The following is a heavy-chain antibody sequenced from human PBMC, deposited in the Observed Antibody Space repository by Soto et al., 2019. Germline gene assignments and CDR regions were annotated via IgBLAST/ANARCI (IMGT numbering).Heavy chain of an antibody. CDR1: GYSISSSNW. CDR3: ARQHYDDSSVYYTWN. J-gene: IGHJ4*02. V-gene: IGHV4-28*01. CDR2: IYYSGTT. Sequence: SETLSLTCAVSGYSISSSNWWGWIRQPPGKGLEWIGYIYYSGTTYYNPSLKSRVTMSADTSKNQFSLRLNSVTAADTAVYYCARQHYDDSSVYYTWNWGQGTLVTLSS. D-gene: IGHD3-22*01.